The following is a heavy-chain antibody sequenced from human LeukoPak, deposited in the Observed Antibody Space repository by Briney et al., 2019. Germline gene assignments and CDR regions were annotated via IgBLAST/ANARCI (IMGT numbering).Heavy chain of an antibody. CDR2: ISGSGGST. Sequence: GGSLRLSCAASGFTFSSYAMSWVRQAPGKGLEWVSAISGSGGSTYYADSVKGRFTISRDNSKNTLYLQMNSQRAEDTAVYYCAKSEDGSGRYYGMDVWGQGTTVTVSS. CDR3: AKSEDGSGRYYGMDV. V-gene: IGHV3-23*01. J-gene: IGHJ6*02. CDR1: GFTFSSYA. D-gene: IGHD3-10*01.